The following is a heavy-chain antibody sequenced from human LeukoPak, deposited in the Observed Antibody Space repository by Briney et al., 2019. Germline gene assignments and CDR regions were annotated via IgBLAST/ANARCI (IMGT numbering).Heavy chain of an antibody. CDR3: AKDGGFYGSGSYYNLVDY. J-gene: IGHJ4*02. CDR2: ISYDGSNK. D-gene: IGHD3-10*01. V-gene: IGHV3-30*18. CDR1: GFTFSSYG. Sequence: PGGSLRLSCAASGFTFSSYGMHWVRQAPGKGLEWVAVISYDGSNKYYADSVKGRFTISRDNSKNTLYLQMNSLRAEDTAVYYCAKDGGFYGSGSYYNLVDYWGQGTLVTVSS.